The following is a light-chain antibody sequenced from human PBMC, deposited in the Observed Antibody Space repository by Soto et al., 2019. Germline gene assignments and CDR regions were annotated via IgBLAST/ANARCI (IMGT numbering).Light chain of an antibody. Sequence: QSALTQPPSASGSPGQSVTISCTGTSSDVGGYNYVSWYQQHPDKAPKLIISEVSKRPSGVPDRFSGSKSDNTASLTVSGLQAEDEADYYCSSYTASNFYVFGTGTQLTVL. CDR2: EVS. J-gene: IGLJ1*01. CDR3: SSYTASNFYV. CDR1: SSDVGGYNY. V-gene: IGLV2-8*01.